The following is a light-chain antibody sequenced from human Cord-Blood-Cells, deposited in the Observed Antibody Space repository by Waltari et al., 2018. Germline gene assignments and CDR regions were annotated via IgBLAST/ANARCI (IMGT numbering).Light chain of an antibody. CDR3: QQYNSYSYT. Sequence: IQMTQSPSTLSAHVGDRVTISCRASQSISSWLAWYQQKPGKAPKLLIYDASSLESGVPSRFSGSGSGTEFTLTISSLQPDDFATYYCQQYNSYSYTFGQGTKLEI. CDR1: QSISSW. V-gene: IGKV1-5*01. J-gene: IGKJ2*01. CDR2: DAS.